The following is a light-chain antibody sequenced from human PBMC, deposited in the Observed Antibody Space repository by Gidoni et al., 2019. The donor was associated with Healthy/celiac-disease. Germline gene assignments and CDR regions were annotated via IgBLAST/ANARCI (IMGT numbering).Light chain of an antibody. CDR2: AAS. CDR1: QSASSSY. J-gene: IGKJ2*01. Sequence: DIVLTQSPGTLSLSPGERATLSCRASQSASSSYLAWYQQKPGQAPRLPSYAASSRAPGSPDRCIGSGSGTDLTLTNSRLEPEDCAVYYCQQYGSSPLYTFGQGTKLEIK. V-gene: IGKV3-20*01. CDR3: QQYGSSPLYT.